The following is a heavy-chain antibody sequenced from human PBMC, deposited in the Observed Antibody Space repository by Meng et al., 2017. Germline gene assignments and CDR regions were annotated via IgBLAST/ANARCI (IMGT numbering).Heavy chain of an antibody. J-gene: IGHJ5*02. Sequence: QVAGPGPMKPSETLSLSCTVSGGFISSSSYYWGWTRQPPGKGLEWIGSIYYSGSTYYNPSLKSRVTISVDTSKNQFSLKLSSVTAADTAVYYCARVPYYGSGSYQYNWFDPWGQGTLVTVSS. CDR3: ARVPYYGSGSYQYNWFDP. D-gene: IGHD3-10*01. CDR1: GGFISSSSYY. V-gene: IGHV4-39*07. CDR2: IYYSGST.